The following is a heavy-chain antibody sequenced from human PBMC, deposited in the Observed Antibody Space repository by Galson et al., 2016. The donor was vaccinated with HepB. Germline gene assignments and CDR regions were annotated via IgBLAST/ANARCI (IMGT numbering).Heavy chain of an antibody. J-gene: IGHJ4*02. CDR1: GFTFSRYG. CDR3: ASSIAVAGIIDY. D-gene: IGHD6-19*01. CDR2: IWSGAIKK. Sequence: SLRLSCAASGFTFSRYGMHWVRQAPGKGLEWVAVIWSGAIKKYYADSVEGRFTISRDDSENTVYLQINTLRVEDTAMYYCASSIAVAGIIDYWGQGTLVTVSS. V-gene: IGHV3-33*01.